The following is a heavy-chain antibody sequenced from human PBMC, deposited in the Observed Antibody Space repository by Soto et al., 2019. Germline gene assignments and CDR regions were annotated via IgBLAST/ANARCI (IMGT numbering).Heavy chain of an antibody. J-gene: IGHJ4*02. CDR3: ARGGDTAMVAIEY. CDR2: IYYSGST. V-gene: IGHV4-31*03. CDR1: GASISSGGYY. Sequence: QVQLQESGPGLVKPSQTLSLTCTVSGASISSGGYYWSWIRQHPGKGLDWIGYIYYSGSTYYNPSLQSRVTISVDTSKNQVSLKLRSVTAADTAVYYCARGGDTAMVAIEYWGQGTLVTVSS. D-gene: IGHD5-18*01.